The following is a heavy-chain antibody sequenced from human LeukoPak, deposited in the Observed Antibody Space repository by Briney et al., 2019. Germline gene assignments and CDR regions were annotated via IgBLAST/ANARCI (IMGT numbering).Heavy chain of an antibody. Sequence: GGSLRLSCAASGFTFSSYAMSWVRQAPGKGLEWVSAISGSGGSTYYADSVKGRFTISRDNSKNTLYLQMNSLRAEDTAVYYCAKHSKPGSGSYYAPFDYWGQGTLVTVSS. CDR2: ISGSGGST. CDR1: GFTFSSYA. CDR3: AKHSKPGSGSYYAPFDY. D-gene: IGHD3-10*01. V-gene: IGHV3-23*01. J-gene: IGHJ4*02.